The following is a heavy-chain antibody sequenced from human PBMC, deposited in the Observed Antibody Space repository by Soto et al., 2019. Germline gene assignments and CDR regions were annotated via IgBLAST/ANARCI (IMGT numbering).Heavy chain of an antibody. V-gene: IGHV4-30-4*01. CDR3: ANYFYPSGSAPRSYFDS. CDR2: MFYSGST. CDR1: GGYSGGGGDY. J-gene: IGHJ4*02. Sequence: PSETMCLTCTVAGGYSGGGGDYWSWIRQPPGKGLEWIGYMFYSGSTHYNPSLKSRVAISIDTSKNQFSLKLSSVTAADTAVYYCANYFYPSGSAPRSYFDSWGRGILVTVSS. D-gene: IGHD3-10*01.